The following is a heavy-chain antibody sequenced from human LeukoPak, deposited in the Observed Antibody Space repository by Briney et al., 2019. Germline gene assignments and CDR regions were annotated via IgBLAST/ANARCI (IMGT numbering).Heavy chain of an antibody. J-gene: IGHJ4*02. CDR3: ANSPKSDY. V-gene: IGHV3-48*03. Sequence: PGGSLRLSCAASGFTFSSYEMNWVRQAPGKGLEWVAYISSSGGIIYYADSVKGRFTISRDNAKNSLYLQMNSLRAEDTAVYYCANSPKSDYWGQGTLVTVSS. D-gene: IGHD1-26*01. CDR2: ISSSGGII. CDR1: GFTFSSYE.